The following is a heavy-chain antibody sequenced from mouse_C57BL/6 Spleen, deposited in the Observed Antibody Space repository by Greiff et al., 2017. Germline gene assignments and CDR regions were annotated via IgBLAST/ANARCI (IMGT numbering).Heavy chain of an antibody. J-gene: IGHJ4*01. V-gene: IGHV5-9-1*02. D-gene: IGHD2-3*01. CDR2: ISSGGDYI. Sequence: EVKVVESGEGLVKPGGSLKLSCAASGFTFSSYAMSWVRQTPAKRLEWVAYISSGGDYIYYADTVQGRFTISRDNARNTLYLQMSSLKSEDTAMYYCTRDRGDYDGYLDAMDYWGQGTSVTVSS. CDR3: TRDRGDYDGYLDAMDY. CDR1: GFTFSSYA.